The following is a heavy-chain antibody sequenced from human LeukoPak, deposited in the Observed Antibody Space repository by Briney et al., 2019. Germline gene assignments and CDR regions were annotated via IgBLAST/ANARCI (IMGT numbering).Heavy chain of an antibody. Sequence: SGTLSLTFTVSGGSISSYYWSWIRPPPGKGLEGIGYIYYSGSTNYNPSLKSRVTISVDTSKNQFSLKLSSVTAADTAVYYCASGFRGWYIIDYWGQGTLVTVSS. CDR3: ASGFRGWYIIDY. J-gene: IGHJ4*02. CDR2: IYYSGST. D-gene: IGHD6-19*01. CDR1: GGSISSYY. V-gene: IGHV4-59*01.